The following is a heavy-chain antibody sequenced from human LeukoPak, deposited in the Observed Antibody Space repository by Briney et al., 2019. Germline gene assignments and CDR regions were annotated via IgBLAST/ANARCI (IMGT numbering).Heavy chain of an antibody. CDR3: ARWGELTGVGN. V-gene: IGHV1-2*02. D-gene: IGHD1-7*01. Sequence: ASVKVSCKASGYTFTGFFMNWVRQAPGQGLEWMGRINPNSVDTSYAQKFQGRVTMTRDTSITTAYTDLSSLTSDDTAMYYCARWGELTGVGNWGQGPLVTVSS. CDR2: INPNSVDT. J-gene: IGHJ4*02. CDR1: GYTFTGFF.